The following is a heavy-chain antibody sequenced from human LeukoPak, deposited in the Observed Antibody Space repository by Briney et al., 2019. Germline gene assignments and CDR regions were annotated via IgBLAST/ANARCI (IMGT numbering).Heavy chain of an antibody. D-gene: IGHD4-17*01. CDR3: ARGAYGTYDY. V-gene: IGHV3-21*01. CDR2: ISSTSGSI. J-gene: IGHJ4*02. Sequence: PGGSLRLSCAASGFTFSSYSMNWVCQAPGEGLEWVSSISSTSGSISYADSVKGRFSISRDNAKNSLYLQMHSLRAEDTAVYYCARGAYGTYDYWGQGTLVTVSS. CDR1: GFTFSSYS.